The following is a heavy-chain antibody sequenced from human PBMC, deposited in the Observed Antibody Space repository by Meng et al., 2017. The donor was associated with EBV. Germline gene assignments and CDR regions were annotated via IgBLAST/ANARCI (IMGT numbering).Heavy chain of an antibody. CDR1: GYPFSSLG. CDR2: ISAYNGDT. V-gene: IGHV1-18*01. J-gene: IGHJ4*02. Sequence: SVAEWNRPWASVKVSCKASGYPFSSLGISWVRQAPGQGPEWMGWISAYNGDTKYAQKFQGRVTVTTDTSTSTAYMELRSLRRDDTAVYYCARGMRNFNFWGQGTLVTVSS. CDR3: ARGMRNFNF.